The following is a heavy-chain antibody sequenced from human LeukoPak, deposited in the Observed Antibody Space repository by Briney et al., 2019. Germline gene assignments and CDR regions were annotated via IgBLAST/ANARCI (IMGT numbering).Heavy chain of an antibody. J-gene: IGHJ6*02. V-gene: IGHV4-31*11. CDR2: IYYSGST. D-gene: IGHD3-22*01. CDR3: ARWARTYYYDSKGRGYYYGMDV. CDR1: GGSISSGGYS. Sequence: KTSETLSLTCAVSGGSISSGGYSWSWIRQHPGKGLEWIGYIYYSGSTYYNPSLKSRVTISVDTSKNQFSLKLSSVTAADTAVYYCARWARTYYYDSKGRGYYYGMDVWGQGTTVTVSS.